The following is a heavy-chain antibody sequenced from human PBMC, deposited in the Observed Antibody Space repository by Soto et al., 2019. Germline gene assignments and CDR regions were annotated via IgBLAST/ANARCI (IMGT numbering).Heavy chain of an antibody. D-gene: IGHD6-13*01. J-gene: IGHJ4*02. CDR2: IYYSGGT. V-gene: IGHV4-39*01. CDR1: GGSISSTSYY. CDR3: ARLYSSSWYVDY. Sequence: LQLQESGPGLVKPSETLSLTCTVSGGSISSTSYYWGWIRQSPGKGLEWIGSIYYSGGTYYNPSLKSRVTISVDTSKNQFSLMLRSVTSADTAVYYCARLYSSSWYVDYWGQGTLVTVSS.